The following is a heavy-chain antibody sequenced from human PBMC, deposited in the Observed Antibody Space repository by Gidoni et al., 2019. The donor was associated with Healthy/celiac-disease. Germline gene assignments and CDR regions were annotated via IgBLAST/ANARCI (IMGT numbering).Heavy chain of an antibody. CDR1: GFTFSSYS. V-gene: IGHV3-21*01. Sequence: EVQLVESGGGLVKRGGSLRLSCAASGFTFSSYSMNWVRQAPGKGLAWVSSISSSSSYIYYADSVKGRFTISRDNAKNSLYLQMNSLRAEETAVYYCARDLQYYGMDVWGQGTTVTVSS. CDR3: ARDLQYYGMDV. J-gene: IGHJ6*02. CDR2: ISSSSSYI.